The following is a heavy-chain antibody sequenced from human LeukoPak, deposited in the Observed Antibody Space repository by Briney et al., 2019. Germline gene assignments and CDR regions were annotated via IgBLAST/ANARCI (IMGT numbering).Heavy chain of an antibody. D-gene: IGHD3-3*01. J-gene: IGHJ4*02. CDR1: GYSFTSYW. Sequence: GESLKISCKGSGYSFTSYWIGWVRQMPGKGLEWMGIIYPGDSDTRYSPSFQGQVTTSADKSISTAYLQWSSLKASDTAMYYCARLKLRFLEWLPLFDYWGQGTLVTVSS. CDR2: IYPGDSDT. V-gene: IGHV5-51*01. CDR3: ARLKLRFLEWLPLFDY.